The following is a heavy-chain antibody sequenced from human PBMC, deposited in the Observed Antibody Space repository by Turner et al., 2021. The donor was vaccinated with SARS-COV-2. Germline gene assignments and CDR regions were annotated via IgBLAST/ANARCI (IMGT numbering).Heavy chain of an antibody. CDR1: GFTLSRYG. V-gene: IGHV3-33*01. CDR2: IWYDGSNK. CDR3: ARDYGDYYFDY. D-gene: IGHD4-17*01. J-gene: IGHJ4*02. Sequence: QVQLVESGGGVVQPGRSLRLSCAASGFTLSRYGMHWVRQAPGKGLEWVAVIWYDGSNKYYADSVKGRFTISRDNSKNTLYLQMNSLRAEDTAVYYCARDYGDYYFDYWGQGTLVTVSS.